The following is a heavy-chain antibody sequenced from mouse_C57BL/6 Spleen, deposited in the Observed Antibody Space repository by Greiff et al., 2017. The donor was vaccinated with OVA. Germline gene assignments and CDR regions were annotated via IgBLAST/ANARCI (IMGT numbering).Heavy chain of an antibody. CDR3: ARGLITTTPWYFDV. CDR1: GYTFTSYN. V-gene: IGHV1-12*01. D-gene: IGHD1-1*01. CDR2: IYPGNGDT. J-gene: IGHJ1*03. Sequence: QVQLKESGAELVRPGASVKMSCKASGYTFTSYNMHWVKQTPRQGLEWIGAIYPGNGDTSYNQKFKGKATLTVDKSSSTAYMQLSSLTSEDSAVYFCARGLITTTPWYFDVWGTGTTVTVSS.